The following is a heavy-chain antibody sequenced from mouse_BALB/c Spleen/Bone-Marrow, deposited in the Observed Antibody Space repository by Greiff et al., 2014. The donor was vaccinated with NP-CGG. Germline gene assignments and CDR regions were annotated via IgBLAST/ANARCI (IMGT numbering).Heavy chain of an antibody. CDR1: GYTFTSYV. Sequence: EVKLQQSGPELVKPRASVKMSCKASGYTFTSYVIHWVKQKPGQGLEWIGNINPYNDGTKYNEKFKGKAALTSDKSSSTAYMELSSLTSEDSAVYYCARALYGYDWYFDVWGAGTTVTVSS. J-gene: IGHJ1*01. V-gene: IGHV1-14*01. D-gene: IGHD2-2*01. CDR2: INPYNDGT. CDR3: ARALYGYDWYFDV.